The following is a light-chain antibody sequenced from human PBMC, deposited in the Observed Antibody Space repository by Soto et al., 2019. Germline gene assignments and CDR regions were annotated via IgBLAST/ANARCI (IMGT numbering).Light chain of an antibody. Sequence: QSVLTQPPSASGTPGQRVTISCSGSSSNIGSNTVNWYQQLPGTAPKVLIYTNNQRPSGVPDRFPGSKSGTSASLAISGLQSEDETDYYCAAWDDSLNGVIFGGGTKLTVL. CDR2: TNN. J-gene: IGLJ2*01. CDR3: AAWDDSLNGVI. CDR1: SSNIGSNT. V-gene: IGLV1-44*01.